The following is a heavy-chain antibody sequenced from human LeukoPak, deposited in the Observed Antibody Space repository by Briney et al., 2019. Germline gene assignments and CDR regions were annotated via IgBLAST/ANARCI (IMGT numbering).Heavy chain of an antibody. CDR3: AGPIAVAGKAFDY. D-gene: IGHD6-19*01. Sequence: GESLKISCKGSGYSFTSYWIAWVRQMPGKGLEWMGIIYPGDSDTRYSPSFQGQVTISADKSISTAYLQWSSLKASDTAMYYCAGPIAVAGKAFDYWGQGTLVTVSS. CDR1: GYSFTSYW. CDR2: IYPGDSDT. V-gene: IGHV5-51*01. J-gene: IGHJ4*02.